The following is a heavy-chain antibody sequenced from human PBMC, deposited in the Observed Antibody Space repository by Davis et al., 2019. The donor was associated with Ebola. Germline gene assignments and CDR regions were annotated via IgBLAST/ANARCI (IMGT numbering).Heavy chain of an antibody. Sequence: PGGSLRLSCAASGFSFSHYGMYWVRQAPGKGLEWISYVGGGGDHISYGDSVEGRFTVSRDNSKSALYLQMNNLRVEDTALYYCAKDQFSSGWYDPRPYYRYGMDVWGQGTTVTVSS. CDR3: AKDQFSSGWYDPRPYYRYGMDV. CDR2: VGGGGDHI. CDR1: GFSFSHYG. D-gene: IGHD6-19*01. V-gene: IGHV3-21*05. J-gene: IGHJ6*02.